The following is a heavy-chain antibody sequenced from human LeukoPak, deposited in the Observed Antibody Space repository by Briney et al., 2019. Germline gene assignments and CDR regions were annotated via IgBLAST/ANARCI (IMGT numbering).Heavy chain of an antibody. V-gene: IGHV3-30*03. CDR1: EFIFSSYG. CDR3: ARGPNYFDY. J-gene: IGHJ4*02. Sequence: GGSLRLSCAASEFIFSSYGIHWVRQAPGKGLEWVAVVSYDGNNKYYADSVNGRFTISRDNSKNTLYLQMNSLRAGDTAVYYCARGPNYFDYWGQGALVTVSS. CDR2: VSYDGNNK.